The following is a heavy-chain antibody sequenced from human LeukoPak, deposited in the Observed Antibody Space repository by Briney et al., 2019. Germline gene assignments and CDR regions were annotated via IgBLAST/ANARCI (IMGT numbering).Heavy chain of an antibody. D-gene: IGHD6-19*01. Sequence: ASVKVSCKASGYTFTSYDINWVRRAPGQGLEWMGWINPNSGGTNYAQKFQGRVTMTRDTPISTAYMELSRLRSDDTAVYYCASGDGSSGSYYFDYWGQGTLVTVSS. V-gene: IGHV1-2*02. CDR2: INPNSGGT. J-gene: IGHJ4*02. CDR3: ASGDGSSGSYYFDY. CDR1: GYTFTSYD.